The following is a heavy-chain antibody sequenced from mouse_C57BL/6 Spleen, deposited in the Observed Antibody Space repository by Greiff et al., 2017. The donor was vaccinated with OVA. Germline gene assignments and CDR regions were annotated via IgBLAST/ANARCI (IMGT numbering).Heavy chain of an antibody. V-gene: IGHV10-1*01. CDR1: GFSFNTYA. CDR2: IRSKSNNYAT. J-gene: IGHJ4*01. D-gene: IGHD2-5*01. CDR3: VRHYSNFDAMDY. Sequence: EVKVVESGGGLVQPKGSLKLSCAASGFSFNTYAMNWVRQAPGKGLEWVARIRSKSNNYATYYADSVKDRFTISRDDSESMLYLQMNNLKTEDTAMYYCVRHYSNFDAMDYWGQGTSVTVSS.